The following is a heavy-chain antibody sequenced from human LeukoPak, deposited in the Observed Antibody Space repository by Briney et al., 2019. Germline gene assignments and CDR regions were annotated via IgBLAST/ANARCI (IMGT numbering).Heavy chain of an antibody. V-gene: IGHV3-30*02. J-gene: IGHJ6*03. CDR2: VRYDSTKK. Sequence: GGSLRLSCAAYGFTFRNYGIHWVRQAPGKGLEWVAFVRYDSTKKYYADSVKGRFTISRDNFKNTLDLQMNSLRPEDTAVYHCAKDEATIGYSYYYMDVWGKGTMVTISS. D-gene: IGHD5-12*01. CDR1: GFTFRNYG. CDR3: AKDEATIGYSYYYMDV.